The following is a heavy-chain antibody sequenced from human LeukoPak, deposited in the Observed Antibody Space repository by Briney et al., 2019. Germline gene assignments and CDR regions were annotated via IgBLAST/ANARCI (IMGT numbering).Heavy chain of an antibody. CDR1: GFTFSSYS. D-gene: IGHD6-19*01. Sequence: GGSLRLSCAASGFTFSSYSMTWVRQAPGKGLEWVSSISSSSSYIYYADSVKGRFTISRDNAKNSLYLQMNSLRAEDTAVYYCASHSSGWYKTFDYWGQGTLVTVSS. CDR2: ISSSSSYI. CDR3: ASHSSGWYKTFDY. J-gene: IGHJ4*02. V-gene: IGHV3-21*01.